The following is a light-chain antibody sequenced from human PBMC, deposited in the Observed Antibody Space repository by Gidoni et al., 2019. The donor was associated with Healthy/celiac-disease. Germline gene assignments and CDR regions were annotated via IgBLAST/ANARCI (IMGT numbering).Light chain of an antibody. V-gene: IGKV1-5*03. CDR2: KAS. Sequence: DTQMTQPPSTLSASVGDRVTITCRASQSISSWLGWYQQKPGKAPKLLIYKASSLESGVPSRFSGSGSGTEFTLTISSLQPDDFATYYCQQYNSYSGTFGQGTKVEIK. J-gene: IGKJ1*01. CDR1: QSISSW. CDR3: QQYNSYSGT.